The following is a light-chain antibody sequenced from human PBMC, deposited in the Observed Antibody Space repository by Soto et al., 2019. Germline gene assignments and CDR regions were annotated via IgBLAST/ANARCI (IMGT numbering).Light chain of an antibody. CDR2: EVS. J-gene: IGLJ2*01. V-gene: IGLV2-8*01. CDR3: RSPSSWKKVV. CDR1: SSDVGGYNY. Sequence: QSALTQPPSASGSPGQSVTISCTGTSSDVGGYNYVSWYQHHPGKAPKLMIYEVSKRPSGVPDRFSGSKSGNTASLTVSGLQAEDEGDYYRRSPSSWKKVVFRGGTKLTVL.